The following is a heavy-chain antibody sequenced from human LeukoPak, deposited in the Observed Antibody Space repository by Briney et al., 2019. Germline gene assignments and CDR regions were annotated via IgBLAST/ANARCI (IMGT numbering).Heavy chain of an antibody. CDR3: ARASSSWYTGDRYYFDY. V-gene: IGHV1-8*01. CDR1: GYTSTSYD. D-gene: IGHD6-13*01. Sequence: ASVKVSCKASGYTSTSYDINWVRQATGQGLEWMGWMNPNSANTGYAQKFQGRVTMTRNTSISTAYMELSSLRSEDTAVYYCARASSSWYTGDRYYFDYWGQGTLVTVSS. CDR2: MNPNSANT. J-gene: IGHJ4*02.